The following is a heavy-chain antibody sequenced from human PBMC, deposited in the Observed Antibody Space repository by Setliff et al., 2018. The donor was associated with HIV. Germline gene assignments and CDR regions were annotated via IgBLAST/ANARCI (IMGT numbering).Heavy chain of an antibody. CDR1: GDSINSRSYY. D-gene: IGHD3-3*01. V-gene: IGHV4-39*01. Sequence: SETLSLTCSVFGDSINSRSYYWGWIRQSPGQGLEWIGNILSGGTTFYNPSLKSRVSMSVDTPKNQFSLKVNSVTAADTAIYYCVTVVQDDLGVALFDYWGQGALVTVSS. CDR3: VTVVQDDLGVALFDY. CDR2: ILSGGTT. J-gene: IGHJ4*02.